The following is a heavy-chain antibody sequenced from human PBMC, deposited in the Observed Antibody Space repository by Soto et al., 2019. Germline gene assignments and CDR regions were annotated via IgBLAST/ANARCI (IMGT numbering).Heavy chain of an antibody. CDR3: ARDPEALVPAAIGISYGMDV. V-gene: IGHV3-21*01. Sequence: PGGSLRLSCAASGFTFSSYSMNWVRQAPGKGLEWVSSISSSSSYIYYADSVKGRFTISRDNAKNSLYLQMNSLRAEDTAVYYCARDPEALVPAAIGISYGMDVWGQGTTVTVSS. J-gene: IGHJ6*02. CDR1: GFTFSSYS. CDR2: ISSSSSYI. D-gene: IGHD2-2*02.